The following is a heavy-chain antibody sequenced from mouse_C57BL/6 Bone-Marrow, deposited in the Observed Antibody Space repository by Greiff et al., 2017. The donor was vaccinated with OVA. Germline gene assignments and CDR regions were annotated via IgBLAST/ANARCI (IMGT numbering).Heavy chain of an antibody. Sequence: ESGAELVKPGASVKISCKASGYAFSSYWMNWVKQRPGKGLEWIGQIYPGDGDTNYNGKFKGKATLTADKSSSTAYMQLSSLTSEDSAVEFCARDDYDVAFAYWGQGTLVTVSA. CDR1: GYAFSSYW. CDR2: IYPGDGDT. CDR3: ARDDYDVAFAY. D-gene: IGHD2-4*01. J-gene: IGHJ3*01. V-gene: IGHV1-80*01.